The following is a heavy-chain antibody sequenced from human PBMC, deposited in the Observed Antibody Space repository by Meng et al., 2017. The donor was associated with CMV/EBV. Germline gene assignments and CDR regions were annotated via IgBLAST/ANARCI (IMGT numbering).Heavy chain of an antibody. D-gene: IGHD3-3*01. V-gene: IGHV3-49*04. Sequence: SPKISCTASGFTFGDYAMSWVRQAPGKGLEWVGFIRSKAYGGTTEYAASVKGRFTIPRDDSKSIAYLQMNSLKTEDTAVYYCTRDPYYDFWSGYYTGYYYYGMDVWGQGTTVTVSS. CDR2: IRSKAYGGTT. CDR3: TRDPYYDFWSGYYTGYYYYGMDV. CDR1: GFTFGDYA. J-gene: IGHJ6*02.